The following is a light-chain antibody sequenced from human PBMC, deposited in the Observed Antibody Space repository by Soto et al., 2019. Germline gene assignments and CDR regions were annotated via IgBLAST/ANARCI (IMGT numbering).Light chain of an antibody. Sequence: DIQMTQTKTTLAASVGDRFTITCLASQSVSNYLDWYQQKPGKPPRLLIYTASSLQNGVSSRFSGSGSGTDFTLTISCLQPEDFAPYCCQHCYSRPQPFGQGTKVDIK. V-gene: IGKV1-39*01. J-gene: IGKJ1*01. CDR1: QSVSNY. CDR3: QHCYSRPQP. CDR2: TAS.